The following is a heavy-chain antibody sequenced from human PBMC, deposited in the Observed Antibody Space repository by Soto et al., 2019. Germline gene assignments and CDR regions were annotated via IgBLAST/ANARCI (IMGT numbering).Heavy chain of an antibody. Sequence: PGGSLRLSCAASGFTFSNAWMNWVRQAPGKGLEWVGRIKSKTDGGTTDYAAPVKGRFTISRDDSKNTLYLQMNSLKTEDTAVYYCTTPLRGSSGPDYYYYGMDVWGQGTTVTVSS. V-gene: IGHV3-15*07. CDR1: GFTFSNAW. CDR2: IKSKTDGGTT. CDR3: TTPLRGSSGPDYYYYGMDV. D-gene: IGHD6-19*01. J-gene: IGHJ6*02.